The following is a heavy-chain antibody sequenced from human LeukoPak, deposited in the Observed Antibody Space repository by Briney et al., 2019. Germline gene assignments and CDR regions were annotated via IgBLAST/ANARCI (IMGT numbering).Heavy chain of an antibody. CDR3: ARKGNWNYDY. V-gene: IGHV3-21*01. Sequence: PGGSLRLSCTASGFSFNSYSMSWVRQAPGKGLEWVSSISSTSSYIHYADSVKGRFTISRDNARSSLYLQMNSLRVEDTAVYYCARKGNWNYDYWGQGTLVTVSS. J-gene: IGHJ4*02. CDR2: ISSTSSYI. D-gene: IGHD1-1*01. CDR1: GFSFNSYS.